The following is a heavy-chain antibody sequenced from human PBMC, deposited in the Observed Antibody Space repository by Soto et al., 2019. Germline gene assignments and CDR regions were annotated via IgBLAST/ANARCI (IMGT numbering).Heavy chain of an antibody. CDR3: ANFSLWFGELLYPTLDAFDI. Sequence: SETLSLTCTVSGGSISSGDYYWSWIRQPPGKGLEWIGYIYYSGSTYYNPSLTSRLTISVDTTKTQFCLKLSSVTAAYTAVYYSANFSLWFGELLYPTLDAFDIWGQGTMVTVSS. CDR1: GGSISSGDYY. V-gene: IGHV4-30-4*01. CDR2: IYYSGST. D-gene: IGHD3-10*01. J-gene: IGHJ3*02.